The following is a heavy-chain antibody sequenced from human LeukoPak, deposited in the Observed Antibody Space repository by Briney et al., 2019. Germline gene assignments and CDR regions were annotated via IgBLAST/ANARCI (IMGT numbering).Heavy chain of an antibody. D-gene: IGHD2-8*02. Sequence: GGSLPLTCAASGFTFSTFAMVWVRQPRGRGLEGVSSIFPSGGEVHYADSVRGRFTISRDNSKSTLSLQMNSLRAEDTAIYYCATYRQVLLPFESWGQGTLVTVSS. CDR3: ATYRQVLLPFES. CDR1: GFTFSTFA. J-gene: IGHJ4*02. CDR2: IFPSGGEV. V-gene: IGHV3-23*01.